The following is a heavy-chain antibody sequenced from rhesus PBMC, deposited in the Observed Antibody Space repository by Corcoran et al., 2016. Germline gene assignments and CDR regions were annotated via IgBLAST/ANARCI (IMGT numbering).Heavy chain of an antibody. V-gene: IGHV4-106*01. Sequence: QVQLQGSGPGLVKPSETLSLTCAVSGGSISDDYYWSWMRQPPGMGLVWIGYIYGRTGGTNYNPSLENRVAVSKDTSKNQFSLKLSSVTAADTAIYYCARRGGYTSDFDFWGQGVLVTVSS. D-gene: IGHD2-39*02. CDR2: IYGRTGGT. CDR3: ARRGGYTSDFDF. CDR1: GGSISDDYY. J-gene: IGHJ4*01.